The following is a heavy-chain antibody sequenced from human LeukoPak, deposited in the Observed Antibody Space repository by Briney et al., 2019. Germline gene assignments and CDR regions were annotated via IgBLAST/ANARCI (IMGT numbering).Heavy chain of an antibody. D-gene: IGHD3-10*01. CDR2: IYPGDSDT. V-gene: IGHV5-51*01. J-gene: IGHJ5*02. CDR3: ARQDYYGSGSHRLTASFDP. Sequence: GESLKISCKGSGYSFTSYWIGWVRQMPGKGLEWMGIIYPGDSDTRYSPSFQGQVTISADKSVSTAYLQWSSLKASDTAMYYCARQDYYGSGSHRLTASFDPWGQGTLVTVSS. CDR1: GYSFTSYW.